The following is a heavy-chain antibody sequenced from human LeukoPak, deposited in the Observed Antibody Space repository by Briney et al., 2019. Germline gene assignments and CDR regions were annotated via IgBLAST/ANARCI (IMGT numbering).Heavy chain of an antibody. D-gene: IGHD1-26*01. CDR3: VRRMVGAIRPSDY. V-gene: IGHV4-4*02. Sequence: PSETLSLTCAVSGGSISSSNWWSWVRQPPGKGLEWIGEIYHSGSTNYNPSLKSRVTISVDKSKNQFSLKLSSVTAADTAVYYCVRRMVGAIRPSDYWGQGTLVTVSS. CDR2: IYHSGST. CDR1: GGSISSSNW. J-gene: IGHJ4*02.